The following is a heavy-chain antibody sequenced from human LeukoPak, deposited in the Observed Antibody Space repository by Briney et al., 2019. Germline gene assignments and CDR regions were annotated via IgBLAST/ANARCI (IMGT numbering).Heavy chain of an antibody. J-gene: IGHJ4*02. CDR2: IKLDGSEK. CDR1: GFTFGKYW. Sequence: GGSLRLSCVASGFTFGKYWMSWVRQAPGKGLEWVANIKLDGSEKNYVDSVKGRFTISRDNAKNSLYLQMNSLRAEDTAVYYCARFRSSGYVLDYWGQGTLVTVSS. V-gene: IGHV3-7*01. D-gene: IGHD3-22*01. CDR3: ARFRSSGYVLDY.